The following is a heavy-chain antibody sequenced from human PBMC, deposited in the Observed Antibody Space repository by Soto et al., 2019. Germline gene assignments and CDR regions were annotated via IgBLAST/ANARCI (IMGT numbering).Heavy chain of an antibody. CDR1: GYTFNDDS. CDR3: ARGYNTVLRVYGLRVDF. CDR2: INPGGGST. Sequence: ASVKVSCKASGYTFNDDSMHGVRQAPGKGREWMAIINPGGGSTTYAQKFQGRVTMTRDTSTSTVYMALSSLRSDDTAVYYCARGYNTVLRVYGLRVDFWGQGTLVTVSS. D-gene: IGHD2-8*01. V-gene: IGHV1-46*02. J-gene: IGHJ4*02.